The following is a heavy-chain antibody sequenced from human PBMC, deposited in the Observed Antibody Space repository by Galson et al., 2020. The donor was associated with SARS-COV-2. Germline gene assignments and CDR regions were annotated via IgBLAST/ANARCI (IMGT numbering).Heavy chain of an antibody. CDR1: GGSISGDY. J-gene: IGHJ4*02. CDR2: INHNGST. CDR3: ARGEFWSNYRYFDL. V-gene: IGHV4-34*01. D-gene: IGHD3-3*01. Sequence: SETLSLTCAVYGGSISGDYWSWIRQPPGKGLEWIGEINHNGSTNYNPSLKSRVTISGDTSKNQFSLNLSSVTAADTAVYYCARGEFWSNYRYFDLWGQGTLVTLSS.